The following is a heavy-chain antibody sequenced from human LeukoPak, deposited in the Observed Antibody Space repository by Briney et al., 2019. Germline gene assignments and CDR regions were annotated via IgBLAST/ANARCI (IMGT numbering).Heavy chain of an antibody. Sequence: ASVKVSCKASGYTFTGYYMHWVRRAPGQGLEWVGWINANSGDTNYAQKFQGRVTMTRDTSISTAYMELSRLRSDDTAVYYCAREESSMKFDWGQGTLVTVSS. CDR2: INANSGDT. J-gene: IGHJ4*02. D-gene: IGHD3-10*01. V-gene: IGHV1-2*02. CDR3: AREESSMKFD. CDR1: GYTFTGYY.